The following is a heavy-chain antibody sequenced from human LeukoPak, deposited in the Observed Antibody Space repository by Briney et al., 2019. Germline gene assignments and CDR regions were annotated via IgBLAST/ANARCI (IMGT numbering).Heavy chain of an antibody. D-gene: IGHD2-2*03. Sequence: ASVKVSCKASGYTFTSYAMNWVRQAPGQGLEWMGWINTNTGNPTYAQGFTGRFVFSLDTSVSTAYLQISSLKAEGTAVYYCARGGYCSSTSCYNYGMDVWGQGTTVTVSS. CDR3: ARGGYCSSTSCYNYGMDV. J-gene: IGHJ6*02. CDR1: GYTFTSYA. CDR2: INTNTGNP. V-gene: IGHV7-4-1*02.